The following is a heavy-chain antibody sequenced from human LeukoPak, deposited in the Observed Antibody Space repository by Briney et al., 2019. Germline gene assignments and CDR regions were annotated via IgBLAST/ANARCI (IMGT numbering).Heavy chain of an antibody. CDR1: GFTFSSYS. CDR2: ISSSSSYI. J-gene: IGHJ4*02. D-gene: IGHD3-22*01. CDR3: ARDLRSDYYDSSGYPGFDY. Sequence: PGGSLRLSCAASGFTFSSYSMNWVRQAPGKGLEWVSSISSSSSYIYYADSVKGRFTISRDNAKNSLYLQMNSLRAEDTAVYYCARDLRSDYYDSSGYPGFDYWGQGTLVTVSS. V-gene: IGHV3-21*01.